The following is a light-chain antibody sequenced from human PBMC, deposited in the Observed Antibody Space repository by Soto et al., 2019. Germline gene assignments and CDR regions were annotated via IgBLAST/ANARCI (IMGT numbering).Light chain of an antibody. Sequence: EIVLTQSPGTLSLSPGERATLSCRASQSVSSSYLAWYQQKPGQAPRLLIYGASSRATGIPDRFSGSGSGTDFTLTIRRLEPEDSAVYYCQQYGSSPPFTFGQGTKVDIK. CDR2: GAS. CDR1: QSVSSSY. CDR3: QQYGSSPPFT. J-gene: IGKJ1*01. V-gene: IGKV3-20*01.